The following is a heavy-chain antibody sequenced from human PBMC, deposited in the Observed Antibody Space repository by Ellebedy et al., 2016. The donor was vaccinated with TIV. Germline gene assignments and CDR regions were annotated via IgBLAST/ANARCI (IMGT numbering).Heavy chain of an antibody. Sequence: MPSETLSLTCTVSGGPISSYYWSWIRKPPGKGLEWIGYIYYSGSTNYNPSLKSRVTISVNTSKNQFSLKLSSVTAADTAVYYCARDRVEAYGSGKPYYYGMDVWGQGTTVTVSS. CDR3: ARDRVEAYGSGKPYYYGMDV. CDR1: GGPISSYY. V-gene: IGHV4-59*01. CDR2: IYYSGST. D-gene: IGHD3-10*01. J-gene: IGHJ6*02.